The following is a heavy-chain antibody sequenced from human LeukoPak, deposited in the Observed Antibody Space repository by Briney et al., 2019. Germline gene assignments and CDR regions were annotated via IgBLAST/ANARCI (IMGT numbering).Heavy chain of an antibody. CDR3: ARDGIEWVPYDY. J-gene: IGHJ4*02. CDR2: ISSSGSTI. D-gene: IGHD5-12*01. V-gene: IGHV3-48*03. CDR1: GFTFSSYE. Sequence: GGSLRLSCAAFGFTFSSYEMNWVRQAPGKGLEWVSYISSSGSTIYYADSVKGRFTISRDNAKNSLYLQMNSLRAEDTAVYYCARDGIEWVPYDYWGQGTLVTVSS.